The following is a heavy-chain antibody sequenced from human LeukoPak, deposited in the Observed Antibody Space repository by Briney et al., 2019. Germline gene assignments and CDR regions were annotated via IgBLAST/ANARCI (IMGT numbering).Heavy chain of an antibody. V-gene: IGHV4-34*01. CDR2: INHSGST. D-gene: IGHD1-20*01. Sequence: SETLSLTCTVSGGSISSYYWSWIRQPPGKGLEWIGEINHSGSTNYNPSLKSRVTISVDTSKNQFSLKLSSVTAADTAVYYCARGRRYNWNYFDYWGQGTLVTVSS. CDR3: ARGRRYNWNYFDY. J-gene: IGHJ4*02. CDR1: GGSISSYY.